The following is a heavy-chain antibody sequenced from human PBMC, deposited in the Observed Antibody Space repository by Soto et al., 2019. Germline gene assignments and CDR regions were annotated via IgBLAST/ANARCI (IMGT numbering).Heavy chain of an antibody. D-gene: IGHD3-3*01. Sequence: SETLSLTCAVYGGSFSGYYWSWIRQPPGKGLEWIGEINHSGSTNYNPSLKSRVTISVDTSKNQFSLKLSSVTAADTAVYYCARGGDFWSGYWFDPWGQGTLVTVSS. J-gene: IGHJ5*02. CDR2: INHSGST. V-gene: IGHV4-34*01. CDR1: GGSFSGYY. CDR3: ARGGDFWSGYWFDP.